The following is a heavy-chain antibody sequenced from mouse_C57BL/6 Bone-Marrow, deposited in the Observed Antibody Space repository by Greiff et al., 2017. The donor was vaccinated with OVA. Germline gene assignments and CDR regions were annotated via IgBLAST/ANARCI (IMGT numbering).Heavy chain of an antibody. CDR2: IFPGSGST. Sequence: VKLLQSDAELVKPGASVKISCKVSGYTFTDHPIHWMKQRPGQGLEWIGWIFPGSGSTYYNEKFKGKATLTVDKSSSTAYMLRSSLTSEDSAVYFCAGGPMVTFDYWGQGTTLTVSS. J-gene: IGHJ2*01. CDR1: GYTFTDHP. D-gene: IGHD2-2*01. CDR3: AGGPMVTFDY. V-gene: IGHV1-75*01.